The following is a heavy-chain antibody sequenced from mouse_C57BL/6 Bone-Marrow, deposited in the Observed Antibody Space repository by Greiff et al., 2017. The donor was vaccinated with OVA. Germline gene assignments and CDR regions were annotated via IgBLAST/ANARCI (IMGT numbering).Heavy chain of an antibody. V-gene: IGHV14-4*01. CDR3: TTEGLLLRPYYAMDY. CDR2: IDPENGDT. J-gene: IGHJ4*01. CDR1: GFNIKDDY. Sequence: EVQLVESGAELVRPGASVKLSCTASGFNIKDDYMHWVKQRPEQGLEWIGWIDPENGDTEYASKFQGKATITADTSSNTAYLQLSSLTSEDTAVYYCTTEGLLLRPYYAMDYWGQGTSVTVSS. D-gene: IGHD1-1*01.